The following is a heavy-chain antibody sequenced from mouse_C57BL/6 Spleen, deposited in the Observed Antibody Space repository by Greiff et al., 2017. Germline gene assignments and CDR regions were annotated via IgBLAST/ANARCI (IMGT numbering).Heavy chain of an antibody. J-gene: IGHJ3*01. CDR2: IYPGSGST. CDR1: GYTFTSYW. V-gene: IGHV1-55*01. Sequence: QVQLQQPGAELVKPGASVKMSCKASGYTFTSYWITWVKQRPGQGLEWIGDIYPGSGSTNYNEKFKSKATLTVDTSSSTAYMQLSSLTSEDSAVYYCARRDLYYGNNWFAYWGQGTLVTVSA. CDR3: ARRDLYYGNNWFAY. D-gene: IGHD2-1*01.